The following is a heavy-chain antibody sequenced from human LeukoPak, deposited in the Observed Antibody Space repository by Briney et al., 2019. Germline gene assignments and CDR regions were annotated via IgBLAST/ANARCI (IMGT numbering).Heavy chain of an antibody. CDR1: GYTFTSYA. V-gene: IGHV1-18*01. D-gene: IGHD3-10*01. Sequence: ASVKVSCKASGYTFTSYAMNWVRQAPGQGLEWMGWISAYNGNTNYAQKLQGRVTMTTDTSTSTAYMELRSLRSDDTAVYYCAKDWGSFYYGWGGFYSVGIFAYGGKGTRVTVS. CDR3: AKDWGSFYYGWGGFYSVGIFAY. J-gene: IGHJ4*02. CDR2: ISAYNGNT.